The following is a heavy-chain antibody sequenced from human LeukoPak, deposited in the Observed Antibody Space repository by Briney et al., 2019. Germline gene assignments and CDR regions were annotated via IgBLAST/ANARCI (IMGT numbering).Heavy chain of an antibody. J-gene: IGHJ4*02. V-gene: IGHV3-7*01. CDR3: ARDLETDIVVVPAAPMGTTG. D-gene: IGHD2-2*01. Sequence: GGSLRLSCAASGFTFSNYWMSWVRQAPGKGLEWVANINQDGSDKYYVDSVKGRFTISRDNAKNSLYLQMNSLRAEDTAVYYCARDLETDIVVVPAAPMGTTGWGQGTLVTVSS. CDR1: GFTFSNYW. CDR2: INQDGSDK.